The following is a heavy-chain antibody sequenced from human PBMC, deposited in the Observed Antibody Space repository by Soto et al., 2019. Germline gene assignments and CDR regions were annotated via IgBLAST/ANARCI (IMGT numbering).Heavy chain of an antibody. D-gene: IGHD3-22*01. CDR1: GYTFTSYG. J-gene: IGHJ3*02. CDR3: ARGGYYDSSGWTFDI. Sequence: ASVTVSCQASGYTFTSYGIIWVRQAPGQGLEWMGWISAYNGNTNYAQKLQGRVTMTTDTSTSTAYMELRSLRSDDTAVYYCARGGYYDSSGWTFDIWGQGTMVPVSS. V-gene: IGHV1-18*01. CDR2: ISAYNGNT.